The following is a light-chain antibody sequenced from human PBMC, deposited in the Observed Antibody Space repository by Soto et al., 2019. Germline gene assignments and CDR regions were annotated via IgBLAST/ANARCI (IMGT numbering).Light chain of an antibody. V-gene: IGLV2-8*01. CDR3: SSSAGTNSFVL. Sequence: QSALTQPPSASGSPGQSVTISCTGTSSDIGGYNSVSWYQQHPGKAPKLMIYEVNKRPLGVPERFSGSKSGNTASLTVSGLQAXXEAXXYCSSSAGTNSFVLFGGGTKLTVL. CDR2: EVN. CDR1: SSDIGGYNS. J-gene: IGLJ3*02.